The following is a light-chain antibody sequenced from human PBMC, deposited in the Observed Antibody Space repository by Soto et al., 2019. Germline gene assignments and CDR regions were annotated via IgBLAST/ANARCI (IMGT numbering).Light chain of an antibody. CDR1: QSINSY. V-gene: IGKV1-39*01. CDR2: AST. Sequence: DIQVTQSPSSLSASVGDRVTVTCRTSQSINSYLNWYQQKPGKAPKLLICASTNLQSGVPARFSGSGFGTYFSLTISSLQPEDFATYYCQQSYSSLYTFGQGTKLEIK. J-gene: IGKJ2*01. CDR3: QQSYSSLYT.